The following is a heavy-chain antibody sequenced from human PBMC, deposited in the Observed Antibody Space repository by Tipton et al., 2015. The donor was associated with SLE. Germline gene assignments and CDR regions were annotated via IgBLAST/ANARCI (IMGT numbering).Heavy chain of an antibody. CDR3: ARSTDQNWFDP. CDR1: GDSISNGDDY. V-gene: IGHV4-31*03. Sequence: TLSLTCTVSGDSISNGDDYWSWIRQPPGKGLEWIGNIYYGGGTYYNPPLESRVTISLDTSKNQFSLKLNSVTAADTAVYYCARSTDQNWFDPWNQGTLVTVSS. D-gene: IGHD2-2*01. CDR2: IYYGGGT. J-gene: IGHJ5*02.